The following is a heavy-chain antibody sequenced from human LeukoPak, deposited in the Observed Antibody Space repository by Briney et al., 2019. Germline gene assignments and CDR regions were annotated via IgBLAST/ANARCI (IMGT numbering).Heavy chain of an antibody. Sequence: PSETLSLTCTVSGDSISSDDYYWGWTRRHPGKGLEWIGFIYYSGSTSYNPSLKSRVTISIDTSKNQFSLKLSSVTAADTAVYYCARGGYSGYDYDYWGQGTLVTVSS. V-gene: IGHV4-31*03. D-gene: IGHD5-12*01. CDR2: IYYSGST. CDR1: GDSISSDDYY. J-gene: IGHJ4*02. CDR3: ARGGYSGYDYDY.